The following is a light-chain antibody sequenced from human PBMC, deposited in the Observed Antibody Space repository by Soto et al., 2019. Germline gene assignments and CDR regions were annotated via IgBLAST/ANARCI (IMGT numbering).Light chain of an antibody. V-gene: IGKV3-15*01. J-gene: IGKJ4*01. CDR1: QSVGTK. Sequence: IVMTQSPATLSVSPGERANLSCRASQSVGTKLAWYQQTPGQAPRLPIYGASNRATGVPARISGSVSGTEFTLTIASLQSEDFAVYYCQEYNKWRPITFGGGTKVDIK. CDR3: QEYNKWRPIT. CDR2: GAS.